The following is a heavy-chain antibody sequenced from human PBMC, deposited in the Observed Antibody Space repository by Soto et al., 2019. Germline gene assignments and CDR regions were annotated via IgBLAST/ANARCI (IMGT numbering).Heavy chain of an antibody. J-gene: IGHJ6*03. V-gene: IGHV6-1*01. CDR1: GDSVSSNSAA. CDR2: TYYRSKWYN. Sequence: SQTLSLTCAISGDSVSSNSAAWHWIRQSPSRGLEWLGRTYYRSKWYNDYAVSVKSRITINPDTSKNQFSLQLNSVTPEDTAVYYCASWVGSWVARPELVRDYYYYMDVWGKGTTVTVSS. CDR3: ASWVGSWVARPELVRDYYYYMDV. D-gene: IGHD6-6*01.